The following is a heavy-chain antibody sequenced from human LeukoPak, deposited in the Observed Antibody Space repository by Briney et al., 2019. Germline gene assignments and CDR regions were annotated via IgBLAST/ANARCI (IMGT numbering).Heavy chain of an antibody. CDR3: ARELYDSSGYWFDY. CDR2: IYSGGST. D-gene: IGHD3-22*01. V-gene: IGHV3-66*01. CDR1: GFTVGSNT. Sequence: GGSLRLSCAASGFTVGSNTMSWVRQAPGKGLEWVSIIYSGGSTSYADSVKGRFTISRDNSKNTLYLQMNSLRAEDTAVYYCARELYDSSGYWFDYWGQGTLVTVSS. J-gene: IGHJ4*02.